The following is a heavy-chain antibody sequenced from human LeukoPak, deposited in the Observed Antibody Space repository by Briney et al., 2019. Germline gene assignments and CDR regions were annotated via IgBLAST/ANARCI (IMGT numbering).Heavy chain of an antibody. Sequence: GGSLRLSCVASGFTVSDYYMSWVRQAPGKGLEWVSLLYTDDTTIYADSVEGRFAISRDDSKNTIYLHMTTLRGEDTAVYYCARGGAFYWNPRYWGQGTLVTVSS. V-gene: IGHV3-53*01. J-gene: IGHJ4*02. CDR1: GFTVSDYY. CDR3: ARGGAFYWNPRY. D-gene: IGHD1-1*01. CDR2: LYTDDTT.